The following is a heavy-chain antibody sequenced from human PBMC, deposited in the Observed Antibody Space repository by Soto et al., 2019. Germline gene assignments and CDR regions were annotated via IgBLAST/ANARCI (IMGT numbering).Heavy chain of an antibody. Sequence: QVQLVQSGAEVKKPGASVKVSCKASGYTFTSYGISWVRQARGQGLEWMGWISAYNGNTNYAQKLQGRVTMTTDTSTSTAYMELRSLRSEDTAEYYCARDSMLMGATPLNYWGQGTLVTVSS. J-gene: IGHJ4*02. CDR2: ISAYNGNT. V-gene: IGHV1-18*01. CDR1: GYTFTSYG. CDR3: ARDSMLMGATPLNY. D-gene: IGHD1-26*01.